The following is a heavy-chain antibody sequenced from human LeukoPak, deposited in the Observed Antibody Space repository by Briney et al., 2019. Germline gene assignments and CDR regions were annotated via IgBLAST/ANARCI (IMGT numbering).Heavy chain of an antibody. Sequence: GGSLRLSCAASGFTFSSYEMNWVRQAPGKGLEWVSYISSSGSTIYYADSVKGRFTISRDNAKNSLYLQMNSLRAEDTAVYYCARRAAVAGTVDYWGQGTLVTVSS. CDR3: ARRAAVAGTVDY. V-gene: IGHV3-48*03. D-gene: IGHD6-19*01. CDR1: GFTFSSYE. CDR2: ISSSGSTI. J-gene: IGHJ4*02.